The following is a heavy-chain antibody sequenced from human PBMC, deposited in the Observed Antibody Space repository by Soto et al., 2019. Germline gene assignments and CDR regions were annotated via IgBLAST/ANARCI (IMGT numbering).Heavy chain of an antibody. J-gene: IGHJ4*02. D-gene: IGHD3-16*01. CDR2: IKQDGSEK. CDR1: GFTFSSYW. Sequence: EVQLVESGGGLVQPGGSLRLSCAASGFTFSSYWMSWVRQAPGKGLEWVANIKQDGSEKYYVDSVKGRFTISRDNAKNSLYLRMNSLRAEDTAVYYCASPPITFGGVRGSWGQGTLVTVSS. V-gene: IGHV3-7*01. CDR3: ASPPITFGGVRGS.